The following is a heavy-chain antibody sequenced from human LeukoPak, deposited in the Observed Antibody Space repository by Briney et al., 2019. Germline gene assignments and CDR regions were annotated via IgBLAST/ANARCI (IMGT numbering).Heavy chain of an antibody. CDR1: GFTFNRYT. D-gene: IGHD4-17*01. V-gene: IGHV3-21*01. J-gene: IGHJ4*02. CDR3: ARDRYGDYTFDS. CDR2: ISSDSTDI. Sequence: GGCLRLSCEVSGFTFNRYTFNWVRQAPGKGLEWVSSISSDSTDIHYTDSVQGRFTMSRDITKKSIFLQMNSLRVEDTAVYYCARDRYGDYTFDSWGQGTLVTVSA.